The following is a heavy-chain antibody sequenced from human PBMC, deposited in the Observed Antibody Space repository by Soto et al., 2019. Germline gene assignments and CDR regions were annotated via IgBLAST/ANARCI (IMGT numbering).Heavy chain of an antibody. D-gene: IGHD3-9*01. CDR2: ISAYNGNT. J-gene: IGHJ3*02. CDR1: GYTFTSYG. Sequence: QVQLVQSGAEVKKPGASVKVSCKASGYTFTSYGISWVRQAPGQGLEWMGWISAYNGNTNYAQKLQGRVTMTTDTSPRTAYMELRSLSSDDTAVDYCARVSLHYDIVTGTDAFDIWGQGTMVTVSS. V-gene: IGHV1-18*01. CDR3: ARVSLHYDIVTGTDAFDI.